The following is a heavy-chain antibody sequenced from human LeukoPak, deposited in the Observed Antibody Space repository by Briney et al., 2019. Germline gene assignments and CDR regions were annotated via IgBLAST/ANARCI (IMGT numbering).Heavy chain of an antibody. CDR2: IKQDGTEK. D-gene: IGHD4-17*01. V-gene: IGHV3-7*01. CDR1: GFTFSSYW. J-gene: IGHJ4*02. Sequence: PGGSLRLSCAASGFTFSSYWMSWVRQAPGKGLEWVANIKQDGTEKYYVDSVKGRFTISRDNSKKSLFLQMNTLRAEDTAVYYCATGGVTTVTAWGQGTLVTVSS. CDR3: ATGGVTTVTA.